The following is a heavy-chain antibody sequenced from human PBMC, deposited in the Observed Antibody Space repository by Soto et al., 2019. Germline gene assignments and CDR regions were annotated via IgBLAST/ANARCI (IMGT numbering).Heavy chain of an antibody. CDR2: ISGSGGST. V-gene: IGHV3-23*01. J-gene: IGHJ6*03. CDR3: AKSLRVIDAMVYYYYYMDV. Sequence: GGSLRLSCAASGFTFSSYAMSWVRQAPGKGLEWVSAISGSGGSTYYADSVKGRFTISRDNSKNTLYLQMNSLRAEDTAVYYCAKSLRVIDAMVYYYYYMDVWGKGTTVTVSS. D-gene: IGHD2-8*01. CDR1: GFTFSSYA.